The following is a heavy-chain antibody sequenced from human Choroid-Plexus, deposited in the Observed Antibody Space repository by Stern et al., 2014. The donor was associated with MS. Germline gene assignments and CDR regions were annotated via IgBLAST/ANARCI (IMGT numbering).Heavy chain of an antibody. D-gene: IGHD1-1*01. CDR3: AKDRHSWTYFSNP. CDR1: GFTFGSCA. V-gene: IGHV3-30*18. Sequence: VQLVESGGGVVQPGRPLRLSCVASGFTFGSCAMHWVRQAPGKGLEWVAGVSYDGSNKYYADSVKGRFTISRDNSQNTLYMQMSSLRPEDTAVYYCAKDRHSWTYFSNPWGQGSRVTVSS. J-gene: IGHJ5*02. CDR2: VSYDGSNK.